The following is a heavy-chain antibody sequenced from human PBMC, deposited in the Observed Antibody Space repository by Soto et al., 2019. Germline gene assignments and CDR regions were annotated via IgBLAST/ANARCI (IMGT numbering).Heavy chain of an antibody. CDR2: ISWNSGSI. D-gene: IGHD3-9*01. J-gene: IGHJ3*02. CDR1: GFTFDDYA. Sequence: EVQLVESGGGLVQPGRSLRLSCAASGFTFDDYAMHWVRQAPGKGLEWVSGISWNSGSIGYADSVKGRFTISRDNAKNSLYLQMNSLRAEDTALYYCAKDLLRGDILAYAFDIWGQGTMVTVSS. CDR3: AKDLLRGDILAYAFDI. V-gene: IGHV3-9*01.